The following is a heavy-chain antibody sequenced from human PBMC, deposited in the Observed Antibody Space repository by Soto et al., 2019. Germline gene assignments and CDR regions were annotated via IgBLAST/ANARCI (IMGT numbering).Heavy chain of an antibody. CDR2: INAGNGNT. D-gene: IGHD4-17*01. CDR3: ARGAQDYGEYSNYYYGMDV. Sequence: ASVKVSCKASGYTFTSYAMHWVRQAPGQRLEWMGWINAGNGNTKYSQKFQGRVTITRDTSASTAYMELSSLRSEDTAVYYCARGAQDYGEYSNYYYGMDVWGQGTTVTVSS. J-gene: IGHJ6*02. CDR1: GYTFTSYA. V-gene: IGHV1-3*01.